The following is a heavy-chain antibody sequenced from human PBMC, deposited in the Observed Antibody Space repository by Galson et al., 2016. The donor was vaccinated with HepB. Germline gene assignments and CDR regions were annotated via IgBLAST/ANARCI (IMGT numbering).Heavy chain of an antibody. D-gene: IGHD3-22*01. CDR1: GFIFDDYA. CDR2: IYSGGST. J-gene: IGHJ4*02. CDR3: AREDRYSSGSFDY. Sequence: SLRLSCAASGFIFDDYAMHWVRQPPGKGLEWVSVIYSGGSTHYADSVKGRFTISRDNSKNTLYLQMNNLRDEDTAVYYCAREDRYSSGSFDYWGQGTLVTVSS. V-gene: IGHV3-53*01.